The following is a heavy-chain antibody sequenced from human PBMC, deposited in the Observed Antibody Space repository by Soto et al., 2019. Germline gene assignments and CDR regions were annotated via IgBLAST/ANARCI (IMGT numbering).Heavy chain of an antibody. CDR1: GFTFINAW. Sequence: PGGSLRLSCAASGFTFINAWMNWVLQAPGKGLEWVGLIKSKTDGGTTDYAAPVKGRFTISRDDSKNTLYLQMNSLKTEDAAVYYCRTDRQYRPAYWGQGTLVTVSS. J-gene: IGHJ4*02. CDR3: RTDRQYRPAY. CDR2: IKSKTDGGTT. D-gene: IGHD3-16*02. V-gene: IGHV3-15*07.